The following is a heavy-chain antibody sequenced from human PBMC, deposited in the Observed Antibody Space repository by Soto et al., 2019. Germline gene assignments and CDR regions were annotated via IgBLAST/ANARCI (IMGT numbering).Heavy chain of an antibody. CDR3: AASRYCSGGSCYSTRFYYYYGMDV. V-gene: IGHV4-38-2*01. CDR1: GDSISSGYY. Sequence: PSETLSLTCAVSGDSISSGYYWAWIRQPPGKGLEWIGSIYHSGTTYYNPSLKSRVTISVDTSKNQFSLKLSSVTAADTAVYYCAASRYCSGGSCYSTRFYYYYGMDVWGQGTTVTVSS. J-gene: IGHJ6*02. D-gene: IGHD2-15*01. CDR2: IYHSGTT.